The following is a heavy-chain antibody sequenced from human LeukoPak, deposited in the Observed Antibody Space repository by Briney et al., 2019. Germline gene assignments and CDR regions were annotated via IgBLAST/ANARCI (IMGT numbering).Heavy chain of an antibody. CDR1: GYTFSSYG. CDR2: INVHNGNT. V-gene: IGHV1-18*01. Sequence: ASLTVSCKASGYTFSSYGISWVRQAPGQGLEWMGWINVHNGNTKYTQKFQGRVTVTTDTSTSTAYMELRGLRSDDTAVYYCARDLLLYSSGWTGFFDYWGQGTLVTVSS. D-gene: IGHD6-25*01. CDR3: ARDLLLYSSGWTGFFDY. J-gene: IGHJ4*02.